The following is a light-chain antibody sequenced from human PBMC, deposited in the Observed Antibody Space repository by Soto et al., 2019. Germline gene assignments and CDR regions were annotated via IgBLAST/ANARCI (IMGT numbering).Light chain of an antibody. CDR2: QTS. J-gene: IGKJ1*01. CDR3: HQRQSWPRT. Sequence: EIVLTQSPATLSSFPGDRVTLSCRASQYINTRLAWYQHRPGQAPRLLIYQTSIRAAGIPARFSASGSGTDFTRTISDVQPEDFALYYSHQRQSWPRTFGQGTKVDIK. CDR1: QYINTR. V-gene: IGKV3-11*01.